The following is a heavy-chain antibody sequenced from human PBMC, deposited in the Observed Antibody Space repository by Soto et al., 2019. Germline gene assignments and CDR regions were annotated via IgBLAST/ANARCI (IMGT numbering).Heavy chain of an antibody. V-gene: IGHV3-48*01. J-gene: IGHJ4*02. CDR1: GFTFSSYS. CDR2: ISSSSSTI. Sequence: GGSLRLSCAASGFTFSSYSMNWVRQAPGKGLEWVSYISSSSSTIYYADSVKGRFTISRDNAKNSLYLQMNSLRAEDTAVYYCARDAAVPGIRVGFDYWGQGTLVTVSS. CDR3: ARDAAVPGIRVGFDY. D-gene: IGHD3-10*01.